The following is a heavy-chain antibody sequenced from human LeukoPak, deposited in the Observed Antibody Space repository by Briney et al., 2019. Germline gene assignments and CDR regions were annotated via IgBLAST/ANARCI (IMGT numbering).Heavy chain of an antibody. Sequence: GGSLRLSCAASGFTFDDYGMSWVRQAPGKGLEWVGRIKSKTDGGTTDYAAPVKGRFTISRDDSKNTLYLQMNSLETEDTAVYYCTTLTLLWFGEFPDVDYWGQGTLVTVSS. J-gene: IGHJ4*02. CDR1: GFTFDDYG. CDR3: TTLTLLWFGEFPDVDY. D-gene: IGHD3-10*01. CDR2: IKSKTDGGTT. V-gene: IGHV3-15*01.